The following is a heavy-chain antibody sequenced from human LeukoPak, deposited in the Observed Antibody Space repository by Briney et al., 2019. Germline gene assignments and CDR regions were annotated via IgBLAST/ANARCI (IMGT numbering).Heavy chain of an antibody. CDR3: ARAVGRDGYNRFDY. CDR2: IIPIFGTA. Sequence: ASVKVSCKASGYTFTSYYMHWVRQAPGQGLEWMGGIIPIFGTANYAQKFQGRVTITADESTSTAYMELSSLRSEDTAVYYCARAVGRDGYNRFDYWGQGTLVTVSS. CDR1: GYTFTSYY. J-gene: IGHJ4*02. V-gene: IGHV1-69*13. D-gene: IGHD5-24*01.